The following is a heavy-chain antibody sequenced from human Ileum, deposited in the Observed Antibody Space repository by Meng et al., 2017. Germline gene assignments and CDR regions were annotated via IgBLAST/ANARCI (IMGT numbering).Heavy chain of an antibody. CDR1: GGSISTSDW. Sequence: QVELQEPGPGLVNPSGTLSLACAVSGGSISTSDWWSWVRQPPGKGLEWIGEIHHSGSTNYNPSLKSRVTISVDKSKNQFSLKLDSVTAADTAVYYCAREWSGSYRHFDYWGQGTLVTVSS. V-gene: IGHV4-4*02. CDR3: AREWSGSYRHFDY. D-gene: IGHD1-26*01. CDR2: IHHSGST. J-gene: IGHJ4*02.